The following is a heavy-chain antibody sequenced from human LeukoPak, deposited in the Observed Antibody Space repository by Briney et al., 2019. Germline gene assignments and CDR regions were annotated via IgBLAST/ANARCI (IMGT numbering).Heavy chain of an antibody. CDR3: ARHSGSGSESRPFDP. J-gene: IGHJ5*02. V-gene: IGHV4-59*04. CDR2: TYYTGST. CDR1: GGSISSYY. D-gene: IGHD3-10*01. Sequence: SETLSLTCTVSGGSISSYYWSCIRQPPGNGPEWIATTYYTGSTYYNPSLKSRVTISIDTSKNQFSLRMRSVTATDTAVYPCARHSGSGSESRPFDPWGQGTLVTVSS.